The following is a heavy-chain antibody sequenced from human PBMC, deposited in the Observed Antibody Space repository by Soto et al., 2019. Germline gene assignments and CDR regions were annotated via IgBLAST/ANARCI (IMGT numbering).Heavy chain of an antibody. CDR3: AGGPLLNWFDP. Sequence: SETLSLTCTVSGGSISSYYWSWIRQPPGKGLEWIGYIYYSGSTNYNPSLKSRVTISVDTSKNQFSLKLSSVTAADTAVYYCAGGPLLNWFDPWGQGTLVTVSS. CDR2: IYYSGST. CDR1: GGSISSYY. V-gene: IGHV4-59*01. J-gene: IGHJ5*02.